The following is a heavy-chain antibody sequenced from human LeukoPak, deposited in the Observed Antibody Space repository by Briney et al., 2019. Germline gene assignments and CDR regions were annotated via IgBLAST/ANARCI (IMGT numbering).Heavy chain of an antibody. J-gene: IGHJ3*02. CDR2: IIPIFGTA. V-gene: IGHV1-69*13. CDR1: GGTFSSYA. Sequence: SVKVSCKASGGTFSSYAISWVRQAPGQGLEWMGGIIPIFGTANYAQKFQGRVTITADESTSTAYMELSSLRSEDTAVYYCASSVRGSSWYMDAFDIWGQGTMVTVSS. CDR3: ASSVRGSSWYMDAFDI. D-gene: IGHD6-13*01.